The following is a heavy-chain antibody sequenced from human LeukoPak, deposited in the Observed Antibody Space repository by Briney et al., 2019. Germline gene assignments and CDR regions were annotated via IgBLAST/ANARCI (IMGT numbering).Heavy chain of an antibody. CDR3: AKDRDYYYYGMDV. CDR1: GFTFADYA. V-gene: IGHV3-9*01. CDR2: ISWNSGSI. J-gene: IGHJ6*02. Sequence: GGSLRLSCAASGFTFADYAMHWVRQAPGKGPEWVSGISWNSGSIGYADSVNGRFTISRDNAKNSLYLQMNSLRAEDTALYYCAKDRDYYYYGMDVWGQGTTVTVSS.